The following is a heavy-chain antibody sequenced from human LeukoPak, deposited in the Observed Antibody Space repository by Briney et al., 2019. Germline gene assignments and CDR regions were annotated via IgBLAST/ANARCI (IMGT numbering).Heavy chain of an antibody. CDR1: GYTFTGYY. D-gene: IGHD5-18*01. V-gene: IGHV1-2*02. CDR2: SNPNRGGT. J-gene: IGHJ6*02. CDR3: ARDGVGYRYGYVYYYYYGMDV. Sequence: ASVKVSCKASGYTFTGYYMHWVRQAAGQGLEWMGWSNPNRGGTNYAQKFQGGATMPRDTSISTAYMELSRLRSHDTAVYYCARDGVGYRYGYVYYYYYGMDVWGQGTTVTVSS.